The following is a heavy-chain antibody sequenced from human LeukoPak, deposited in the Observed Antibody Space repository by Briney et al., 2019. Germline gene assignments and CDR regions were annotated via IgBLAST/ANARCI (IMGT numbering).Heavy chain of an antibody. CDR1: GGPISSYY. V-gene: IGHV4-59*01. CDR2: IYYSGST. CDR3: ARESGDGYNDAFDI. J-gene: IGHJ3*02. Sequence: PSETLSLTCTVSGGPISSYYWSWIRQPPGKGLEWIGYIYYSGSTNYNPSLKSRVTISVDTSKNQFSLKLSSVTAADTAVYYCARESGDGYNDAFDIWGQGTMVTVSS. D-gene: IGHD5-24*01.